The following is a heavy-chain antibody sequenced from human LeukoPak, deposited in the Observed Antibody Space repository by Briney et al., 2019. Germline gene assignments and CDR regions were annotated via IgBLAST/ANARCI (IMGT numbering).Heavy chain of an antibody. J-gene: IGHJ4*02. CDR2: IYYSGST. CDR1: GGSISSGGYY. D-gene: IGHD3-22*01. Sequence: SQTLSLTCTVSGGSISSGGYYWGWIRQPPGKGLEWIGSIYYSGSTYYNPSLKSRVTISVDTSKNQFSLKLSSVTAADTAVYYCARCNTMIVVVQYFDYWGQGTLVTVSS. V-gene: IGHV4-39*01. CDR3: ARCNTMIVVVQYFDY.